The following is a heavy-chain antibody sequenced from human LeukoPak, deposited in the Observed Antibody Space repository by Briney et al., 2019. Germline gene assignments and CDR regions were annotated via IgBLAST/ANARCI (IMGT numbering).Heavy chain of an antibody. Sequence: GGSLRLSCAASGFTFSSYWMSWVRQAPGKGLEWVANIKQDGSEKYYVDSVKGRFTISRDNAKNSLYLQLNSLRAEDTAVYYCARARGGYDFDYWGQGTLVTVSS. CDR1: GFTFSSYW. CDR3: ARARGGYDFDY. J-gene: IGHJ4*02. V-gene: IGHV3-7*03. CDR2: IKQDGSEK. D-gene: IGHD5-12*01.